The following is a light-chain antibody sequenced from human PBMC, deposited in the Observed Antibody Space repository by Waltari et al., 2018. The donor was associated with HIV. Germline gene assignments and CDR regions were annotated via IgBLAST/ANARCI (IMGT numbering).Light chain of an antibody. Sequence: QSVLTQPPSASGTPGQRVTISCSGSSSNIGSNTVNWYQQLPGTAPKLLIYSNNQRPSGFPDRFSGSKSGTSASLAISGLQSEDEADYYCAAWDDSLNGPRWVFGGGTKLTVL. V-gene: IGLV1-44*01. CDR3: AAWDDSLNGPRWV. CDR2: SNN. J-gene: IGLJ3*02. CDR1: SSNIGSNT.